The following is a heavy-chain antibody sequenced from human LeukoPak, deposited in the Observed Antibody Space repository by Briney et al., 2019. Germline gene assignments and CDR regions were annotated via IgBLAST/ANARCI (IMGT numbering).Heavy chain of an antibody. V-gene: IGHV3-7*01. Sequence: GGSLRLSCAASGFTFSSHWMSWVRQAPGKGLEWVGNIKPDGSEKYCVDSLKGRFIISRDNAKNSLYLQMNSLRAEDVAVYYCAKYFYDGSGTHYFDYWAREPRSPSPQ. CDR1: GFTFSSHW. J-gene: IGHJ4*02. CDR3: AKYFYDGSGTHYFDY. D-gene: IGHD3-22*01. CDR2: IKPDGSEK.